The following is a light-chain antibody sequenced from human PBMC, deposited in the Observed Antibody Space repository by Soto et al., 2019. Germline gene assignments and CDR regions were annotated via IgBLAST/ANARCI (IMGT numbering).Light chain of an antibody. CDR1: QSVSSSY. CDR2: GAS. Sequence: EFVLTQSPGTLSLSPGERATLSCRACQSVSSSYLAWYQQKPGQAPRILIYGASTRATGIPDRFSGSGSGTDFTLTISRLEPEDFALYYCQQYGSSPPLTFGGGTKVEIK. J-gene: IGKJ4*01. CDR3: QQYGSSPPLT. V-gene: IGKV3-20*01.